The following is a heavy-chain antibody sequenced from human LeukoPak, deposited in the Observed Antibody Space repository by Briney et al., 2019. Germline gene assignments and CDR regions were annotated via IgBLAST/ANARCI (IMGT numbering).Heavy chain of an antibody. CDR1: GFTFSDYY. J-gene: IGHJ4*02. V-gene: IGHV3-11*04. CDR2: ISSSGSTI. D-gene: IGHD3-3*01. Sequence: GGSLRLSCAASGFTFSDYYMSWIRQAPGKGLEWVSYISSSGSTIYYADSVEGRFTISRDNAKNSLYLQMNSLRAEDTAVYHCARLGSSGWRIDYWGQGTLVTVSS. CDR3: ARLGSSGWRIDY.